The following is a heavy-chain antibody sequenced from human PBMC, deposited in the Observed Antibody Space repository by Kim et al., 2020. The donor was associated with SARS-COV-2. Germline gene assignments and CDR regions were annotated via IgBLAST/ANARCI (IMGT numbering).Heavy chain of an antibody. J-gene: IGHJ4*02. CDR3: ARDSTSCISTSCPSDY. Sequence: GGSLRLSCAASGFTFSSYAMHWVRQAPGKGLEWVAVISYDGSNKYYADSVKGRFTISRDNSKNTLYLQMNSLRAEDTAVYYCARDSTSCISTSCPSDYWGQGTLVTVSS. V-gene: IGHV3-30-3*01. CDR2: ISYDGSNK. D-gene: IGHD2-2*01. CDR1: GFTFSSYA.